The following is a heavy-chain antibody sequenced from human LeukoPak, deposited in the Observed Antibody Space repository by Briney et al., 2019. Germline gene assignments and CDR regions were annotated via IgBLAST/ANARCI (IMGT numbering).Heavy chain of an antibody. D-gene: IGHD1-26*01. Sequence: GGSLRLSCAASGFTFVSYAMSWVRKAPGNGLEWVSAITNSGKDTYYADSVKGRFTFSRDISKKTLYLHMNSLRADDTAVYYCATGLGRHGSWGQGTLVTVSS. CDR1: GFTFVSYA. V-gene: IGHV3-23*01. CDR3: ATGLGRHGS. J-gene: IGHJ4*02. CDR2: ITNSGKDT.